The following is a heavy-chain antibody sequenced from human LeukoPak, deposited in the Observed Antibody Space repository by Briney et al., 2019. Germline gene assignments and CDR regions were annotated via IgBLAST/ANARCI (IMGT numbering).Heavy chain of an antibody. J-gene: IGHJ3*02. CDR3: AKSNGYGLIDI. CDR1: GGSFSGYY. CDR2: IYHSGST. V-gene: IGHV4-34*01. Sequence: PSETLSLTCAVYGGSFSGYYWSWIRQPPGKGLEWIGEIYHSGSTNYNPSLKSRVTISLDTSRNQFSLKLNSVTAADTAVYYCAKSNGYGLIDIWGQGTMVTVSS. D-gene: IGHD3-22*01.